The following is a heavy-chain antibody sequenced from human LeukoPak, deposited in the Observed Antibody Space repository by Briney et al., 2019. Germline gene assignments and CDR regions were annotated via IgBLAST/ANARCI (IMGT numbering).Heavy chain of an antibody. V-gene: IGHV4-59*01. CDR1: GGSISGYY. CDR3: ARDNGWAYSYGPHFDY. Sequence: PSETLSLTCTVSGGSISGYYWSWIRQPPGKGLEWIGYIYWNGNTNYNPSLKSRVTISVDRSQNQFSLKLSSLTAADTAVYYCARDNGWAYSYGPHFDYGGQGILVTVSA. CDR2: IYWNGNT. D-gene: IGHD5-18*01. J-gene: IGHJ4*02.